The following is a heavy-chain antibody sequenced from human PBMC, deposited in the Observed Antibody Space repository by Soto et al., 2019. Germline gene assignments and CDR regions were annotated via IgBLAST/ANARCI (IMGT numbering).Heavy chain of an antibody. V-gene: IGHV1-24*01. Sequence: GASVKVSCKVSGYTLTELSMHWVRQAPGKGLEWMGGFDPEDGETIYAQKFRGRVTMTEDTSTDTAYMELSSLRSEDTAVYYCATRVAGSDAFDIWGQGTMVTVSS. CDR3: ATRVAGSDAFDI. CDR2: FDPEDGET. D-gene: IGHD6-19*01. J-gene: IGHJ3*02. CDR1: GYTLTELS.